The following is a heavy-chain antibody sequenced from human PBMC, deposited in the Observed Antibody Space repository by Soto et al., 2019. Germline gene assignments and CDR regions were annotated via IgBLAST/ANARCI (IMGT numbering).Heavy chain of an antibody. D-gene: IGHD3-9*01. J-gene: IGHJ4*02. Sequence: SETLSLTCDVSGFSISSGYYWGWIRQPPGKGLEWIGSIYHSGSTYYNPSLKGRVTISVDTSKNQFSLKLSSVTAADTAVYYCARRPYGTDWTGYFDQWGQGTLVTVSS. CDR2: IYHSGST. V-gene: IGHV4-38-2*01. CDR1: GFSISSGYY. CDR3: ARRPYGTDWTGYFDQ.